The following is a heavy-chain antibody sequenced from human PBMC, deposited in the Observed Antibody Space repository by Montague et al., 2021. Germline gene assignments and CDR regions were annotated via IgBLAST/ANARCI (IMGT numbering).Heavy chain of an antibody. V-gene: IGHV4-59*11. J-gene: IGHJ4*02. CDR3: VRRSVSNYFDY. D-gene: IGHD5/OR15-5a*01. CDR1: GASMDRHY. Sequence: ETLSLTCTVSGASMDRHYWTWVRQPPGEGLQWLAYIYYTGMANYNPSLKSRLTVSMDISKNQFSLKMRSMAAADTAIYYCVRRSVSNYFDYWGQGTLVTVSS. CDR2: IYYTGMA.